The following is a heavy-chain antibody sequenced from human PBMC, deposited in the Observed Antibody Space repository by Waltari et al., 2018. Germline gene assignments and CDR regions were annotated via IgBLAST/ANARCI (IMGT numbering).Heavy chain of an antibody. Sequence: EVQLVESGGGLVQPGGSLRLSCTASGFLFSAYWMHWVRQVPGEGLVGVARINGEGSGTTYADSVKGRFTITRDNARNTRYLEINSVRTEDTGVYYCAREENYYYAMDVWGQGTAVTVSS. J-gene: IGHJ6*02. V-gene: IGHV3-74*01. CDR1: GFLFSAYW. CDR3: AREENYYYAMDV. CDR2: INGEGSGT.